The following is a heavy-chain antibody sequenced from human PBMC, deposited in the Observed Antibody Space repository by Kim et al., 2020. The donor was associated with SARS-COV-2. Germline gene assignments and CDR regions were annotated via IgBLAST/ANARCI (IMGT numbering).Heavy chain of an antibody. CDR1: GASINSADHC. CDR3: VAPHPGHSNGAWFDP. CDR2: IYSGGRS. J-gene: IGHJ5*02. D-gene: IGHD6-19*01. V-gene: IGHV4-39*01. Sequence: SETLSLTCTVSGASINSADHCWGWIRQPPGKGLEWIANIYSGGRSTYNTSLQSRVTTSVDTSKNQFSLQLTSVTAADTAVYYFVAPHPGHSNGAWFDPWG.